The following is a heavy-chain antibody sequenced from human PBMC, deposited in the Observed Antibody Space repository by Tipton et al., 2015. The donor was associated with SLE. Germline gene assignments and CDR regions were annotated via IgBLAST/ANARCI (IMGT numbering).Heavy chain of an antibody. Sequence: TLSLTCSVSGGSISTNYWIWIRQPPGKGLEWIGYIYEIGTTNYNPSLKSRVTTSIDGSKNQFSLRLTSVTAADTAVYYCAKDRGARGWSDPWGQGILVTVSS. D-gene: IGHD3-10*01. CDR2: IYEIGTT. CDR1: GGSISTNY. V-gene: IGHV4-59*12. J-gene: IGHJ5*02. CDR3: AKDRGARGWSDP.